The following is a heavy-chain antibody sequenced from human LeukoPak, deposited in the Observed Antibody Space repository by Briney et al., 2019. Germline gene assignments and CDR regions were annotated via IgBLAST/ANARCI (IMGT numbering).Heavy chain of an antibody. V-gene: IGHV3-21*01. D-gene: IGHD3-22*01. CDR3: ARRGYSDSSGYDY. J-gene: IGHJ4*02. Sequence: GGSLRLSCAASGFTFKSYAMNWVRQSPGKGLEWVSSISGDSTDIYYADSLMGRSTISRDNAKNSLYLQINSLRAEDTAIYYCARRGYSDSSGYDYWGQGTLVTVSS. CDR2: ISGDSTDI. CDR1: GFTFKSYA.